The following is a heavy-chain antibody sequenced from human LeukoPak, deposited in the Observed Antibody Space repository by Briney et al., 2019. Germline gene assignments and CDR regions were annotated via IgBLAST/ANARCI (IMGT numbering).Heavy chain of an antibody. V-gene: IGHV4-39*01. Sequence: SETLSLTCTVSGGSISSSSYYWGWIRQPPGKGLEWIGTIYYSGSTYYSPSLKGRVTISVDTSQNQFSLTVNSVTAADTAVYYCARLYYYSYYTDIWGKGIMVTVSS. J-gene: IGHJ6*03. CDR1: GGSISSSSYY. CDR2: IYYSGST. CDR3: ARLYYYSYYTDI.